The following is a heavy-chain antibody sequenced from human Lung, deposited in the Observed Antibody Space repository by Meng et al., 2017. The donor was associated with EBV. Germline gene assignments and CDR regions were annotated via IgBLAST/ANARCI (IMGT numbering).Heavy chain of an antibody. D-gene: IGHD1-26*01. CDR2: INTNTGNP. CDR1: GYSFTRYA. V-gene: IGHV7-4-1*02. CDR3: ARGVVGATSGDY. Sequence: MQLVEYVSELKNPGAEVKVSCKASGYSFTRYAMHWVRHSPGQGHELMGGINTNTGNPTSAKGITGRSVFSLDTAVSTAYLQISSLKAEDTAVYYCARGVVGATSGDYWGQGTLVTVSS. J-gene: IGHJ4*02.